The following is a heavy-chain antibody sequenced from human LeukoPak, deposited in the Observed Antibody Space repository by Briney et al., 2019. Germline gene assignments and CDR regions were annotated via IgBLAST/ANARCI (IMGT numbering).Heavy chain of an antibody. Sequence: PGGSLRLSCAASGFTVSTNSMSWVREAPGKGLGWVSVIYDGGSTHHTDSIKGRFSISRDNSKNTVYLQMNSLRAEDTAVYYCAKAEAYDILTGLDYWGQGTLVTVSS. CDR3: AKAEAYDILTGLDY. D-gene: IGHD3-9*01. J-gene: IGHJ4*02. V-gene: IGHV3-66*01. CDR1: GFTVSTNS. CDR2: IYDGGST.